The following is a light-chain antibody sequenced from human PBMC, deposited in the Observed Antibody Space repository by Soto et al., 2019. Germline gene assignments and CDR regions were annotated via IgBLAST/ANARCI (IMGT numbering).Light chain of an antibody. CDR2: KAS. CDR3: QQYYRYLT. CDR1: QSIGDA. J-gene: IGKJ2*01. V-gene: IGKV1-5*03. Sequence: DIQMTQSPSTLSASVGDRVTVTCRASQSIGDALAWYQQKPGKAPNLLISKASTLESGVPSRFSGSGSWTEFTLTISSLQPDDFTTYYCQQYYRYLTFGQGTKLEI.